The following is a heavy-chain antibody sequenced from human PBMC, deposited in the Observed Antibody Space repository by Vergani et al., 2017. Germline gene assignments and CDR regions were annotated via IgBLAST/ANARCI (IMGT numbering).Heavy chain of an antibody. D-gene: IGHD3-10*01. V-gene: IGHV4-61*02. CDR2: IHSNGTT. Sequence: QVQLHESGPGLVKPSQTLSLPCTVSGGSITSGSFYWSWIRQPAGKGLGWIGRIHSNGTTNYNPSLKSRFTLSVDTSKNQLSLRMASVPAADPAVYYCARDSWTSELRGVYWFDTWGQGTLVSVSS. J-gene: IGHJ5*02. CDR3: ARDSWTSELRGVYWFDT. CDR1: GGSITSGSFY.